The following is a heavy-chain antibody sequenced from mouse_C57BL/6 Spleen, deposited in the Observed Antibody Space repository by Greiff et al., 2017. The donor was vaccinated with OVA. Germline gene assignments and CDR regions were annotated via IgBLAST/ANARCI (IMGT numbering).Heavy chain of an antibody. J-gene: IGHJ1*03. CDR3: AREYYGSSYEGYFDV. Sequence: VQLQQPGAELVRPGSSVKLSCKASGYTFTSYWMDWVKQRPGQGLEWIGNIYPSDSETHSNQKFKDKATLTVDKSSSTAYMQLSSLTSEDSAVYYCAREYYGSSYEGYFDVWGTGTTVTVSS. D-gene: IGHD1-1*01. CDR2: IYPSDSET. V-gene: IGHV1-61*01. CDR1: GYTFTSYW.